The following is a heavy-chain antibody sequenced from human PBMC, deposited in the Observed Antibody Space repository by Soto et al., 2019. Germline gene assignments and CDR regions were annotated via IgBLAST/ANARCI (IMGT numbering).Heavy chain of an antibody. Sequence: EVQLVESGGGLVQPGGSLRLSCAASGFTVSSNYMSWVRQAPGKGLDWVSVIYGDGSTYYADSVKGRFTISRHNSKNTLYLQMNSLRPEDTAVYYCARGSSGYGYDAFEIWGQGTMVTVSS. V-gene: IGHV3-53*04. CDR1: GFTVSSNY. CDR2: IYGDGST. J-gene: IGHJ3*02. D-gene: IGHD5-12*01. CDR3: ARGSSGYGYDAFEI.